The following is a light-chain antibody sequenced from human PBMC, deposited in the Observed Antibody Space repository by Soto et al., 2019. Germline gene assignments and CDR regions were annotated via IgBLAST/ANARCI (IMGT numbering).Light chain of an antibody. CDR1: QTITNW. J-gene: IGKJ1*01. Sequence: DIQMTQSPSILSASVGDRVTITCRSSQTITNWLAWYQQKPGKAPRLLIYDASSLESWVPSRFSGSGSGTDFALTISSLQPEDSATYYCQHYNSYSEVFGQGTKVDIK. CDR2: DAS. CDR3: QHYNSYSEV. V-gene: IGKV1-5*01.